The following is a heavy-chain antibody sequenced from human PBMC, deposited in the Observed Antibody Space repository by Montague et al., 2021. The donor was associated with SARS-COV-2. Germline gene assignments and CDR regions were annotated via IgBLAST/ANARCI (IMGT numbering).Heavy chain of an antibody. Sequence: SETLSLTCTVSGGSITNYYWTWIRQPPGRGLEWIGYIYYSATTNYNPSLKSRVTMSIDTSKNQFSLSLTSVTAADSAVYYCARLRRGTYYVSFDHWGQGTLVSVSA. V-gene: IGHV4-59*12. CDR3: ARLRRGTYYVSFDH. D-gene: IGHD1-26*01. CDR2: IYYSATT. J-gene: IGHJ5*02. CDR1: GGSITNYY.